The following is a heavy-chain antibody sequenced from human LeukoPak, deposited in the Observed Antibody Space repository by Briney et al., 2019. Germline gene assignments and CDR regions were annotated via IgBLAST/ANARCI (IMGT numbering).Heavy chain of an antibody. J-gene: IGHJ4*02. V-gene: IGHV1-18*01. CDR2: MSAYNGNT. D-gene: IGHD5-12*01. CDR1: GYTFTSYG. Sequence: ASVKVSCKASGYTFTSYGINWVPQAPGQGPESMGWMSAYNGNTNYAQKLQGRVTMTTDTSTSTAYMELRSLRSDDADVYYCARDDALVATGSFDYWGEGTLVTVSS. CDR3: ARDDALVATGSFDY.